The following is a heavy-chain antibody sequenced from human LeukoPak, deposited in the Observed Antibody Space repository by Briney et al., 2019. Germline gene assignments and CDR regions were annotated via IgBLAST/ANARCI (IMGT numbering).Heavy chain of an antibody. CDR1: GFTSSSYS. CDR2: ISSSSSYI. J-gene: IGHJ6*03. V-gene: IGHV3-21*01. D-gene: IGHD3-10*01. Sequence: PGGSLRLSCAASGFTSSSYSMNWVRQAPGKGLEWVSSISSSSSYIYYADSVKGRFTISRDNAKNSLYLQMNSLRAEDTAVYYCAGGPWRYYYGSGSYNPRDYYMDVWGKGTTVTVSS. CDR3: AGGPWRYYYGSGSYNPRDYYMDV.